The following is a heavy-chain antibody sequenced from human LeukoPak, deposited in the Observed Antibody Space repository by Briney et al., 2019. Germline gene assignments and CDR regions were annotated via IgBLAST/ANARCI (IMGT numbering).Heavy chain of an antibody. D-gene: IGHD6-19*01. CDR2: ISFDGSIE. Sequence: GGSLRLSCAASGSTFSSYGMHWVRQTPGKGLEWVALISFDGSIEYYVDSVKGRFTISRDNSKNTLFLQMNSLRPEDTAVYYCAKDSDIAVAGSDDALDVWGQGTMVTVSS. CDR3: AKDSDIAVAGSDDALDV. J-gene: IGHJ3*01. CDR1: GSTFSSYG. V-gene: IGHV3-30*18.